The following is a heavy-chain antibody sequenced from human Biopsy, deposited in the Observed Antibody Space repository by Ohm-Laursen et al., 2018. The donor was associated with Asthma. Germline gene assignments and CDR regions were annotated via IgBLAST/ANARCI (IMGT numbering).Heavy chain of an antibody. Sequence: SVKASCKSLGGTFNTYVIGWVRQAPGQGLEWMGGINSVFGTTTYPQKFQDRVTITAVDSTSTVYMELSSLRSEDTAVYYCARKAGSCISRTCYSLDFWGQGTLVTVSS. CDR1: GGTFNTYV. CDR3: ARKAGSCISRTCYSLDF. V-gene: IGHV1-69*13. J-gene: IGHJ4*02. CDR2: INSVFGTT. D-gene: IGHD2-2*01.